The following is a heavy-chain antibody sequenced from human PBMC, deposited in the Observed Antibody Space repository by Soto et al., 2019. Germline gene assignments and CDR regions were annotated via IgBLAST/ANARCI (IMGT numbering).Heavy chain of an antibody. CDR3: VRGASLKFDY. CDR1: GFTFDDYG. D-gene: IGHD1-26*01. J-gene: IGHJ4*02. CDR2: VNWNGGST. V-gene: IGHV3-20*04. Sequence: PGGSLRLSCAASGFTFDDYGMSWARQAPGKGLEWVSGVNWNGGSTGYADSVKGRFTISRDNAKNSLYLQMNSLRAEDTAFYYCVRGASLKFDYWGQGTLVTVSS.